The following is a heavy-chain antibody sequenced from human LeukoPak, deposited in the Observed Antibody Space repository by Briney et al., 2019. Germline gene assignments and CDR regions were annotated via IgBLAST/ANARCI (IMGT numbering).Heavy chain of an antibody. CDR1: GGSISSYY. V-gene: IGHV4-59*01. CDR2: IYYSGST. J-gene: IGHJ3*02. Sequence: SETLSLTCTVSGGSISSYYWSWIRQHPGKGLEWIGYIYYSGSTNCNPSPKSRVTISVDTSKNQFSLKLSSVTAADTAVYYCARDKGDAFDIWGQGTMVTVSS. CDR3: ARDKGDAFDI.